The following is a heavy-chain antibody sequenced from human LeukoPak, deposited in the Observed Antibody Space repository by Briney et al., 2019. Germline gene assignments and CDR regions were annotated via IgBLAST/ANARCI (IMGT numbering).Heavy chain of an antibody. CDR2: ISSSSSYI. CDR3: ARVDPLHDYSNYVDY. Sequence: GGSLRLSCAASGFTFSSYSMTWVRQTPGKGLEWVTSISSSSSYIYYADSVKGRFTISRDNAKNSLYLQMNSLRAEDTAVYYCARVDPLHDYSNYVDYWGQGTLVTVSS. J-gene: IGHJ4*02. D-gene: IGHD4-11*01. CDR1: GFTFSSYS. V-gene: IGHV3-21*01.